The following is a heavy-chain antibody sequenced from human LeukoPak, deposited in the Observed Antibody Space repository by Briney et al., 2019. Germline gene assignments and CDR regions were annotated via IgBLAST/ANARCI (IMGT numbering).Heavy chain of an antibody. CDR3: ARGDGPYSYYYYGMDV. D-gene: IGHD5-24*01. Sequence: GGSLGLSCAASGFTFSSYWMSWVRQAPGKGLEWVANIKQDGSEKYYVDSVRGRFTISRDNAKNSLFLQMNSLRAEDTAVYYCARGDGPYSYYYYGMDVWGQGTTVTVSS. J-gene: IGHJ6*02. CDR1: GFTFSSYW. CDR2: IKQDGSEK. V-gene: IGHV3-7*01.